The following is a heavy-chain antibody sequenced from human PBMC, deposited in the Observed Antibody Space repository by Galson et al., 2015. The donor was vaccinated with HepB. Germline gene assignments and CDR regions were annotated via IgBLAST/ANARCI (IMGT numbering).Heavy chain of an antibody. D-gene: IGHD1-14*01. CDR3: AKPFTTNPPGRGHYYMDV. Sequence: SLRLSCAASGFTFSSYAMSWVRQAPGQGLEWVSDIRSGGDTTHYADSVKGRFTISRDNSKNTLYLQMNSLRVADTAVYFCAKPFTTNPPGRGHYYMDVWGKGTTVTVSS. CDR1: GFTFSSYA. CDR2: IRSGGDTT. V-gene: IGHV3-23*01. J-gene: IGHJ6*03.